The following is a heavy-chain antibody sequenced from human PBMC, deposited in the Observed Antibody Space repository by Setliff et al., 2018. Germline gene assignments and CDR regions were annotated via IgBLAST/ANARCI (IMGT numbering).Heavy chain of an antibody. CDR3: ARDHGGYNSLDY. CDR1: GASISSGTYY. V-gene: IGHV3-74*01. D-gene: IGHD5-12*01. J-gene: IGHJ4*02. CDR2: GSYT. Sequence: ETLSLTCTVSGASISSGTYYWAWIRQPPGKGLEWIGSYTNYADSVKGRFTISRDNAKNTLYLQMNSLRLEDTAFYYCARDHGGYNSLDYWGQGTLVTVSS.